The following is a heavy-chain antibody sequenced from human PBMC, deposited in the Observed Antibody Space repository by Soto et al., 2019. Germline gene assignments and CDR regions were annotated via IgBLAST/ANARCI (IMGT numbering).Heavy chain of an antibody. CDR1: GYTFTSYA. CDR3: ARGAEGSYYYGMDV. J-gene: IGHJ6*02. Sequence: ASVKVSCKASGYTFTSYAMHWVRQAPGQRLEWMGWINAGNGNTKYSQKFQGRVTITRDTSASTAYMELSSLRSEDTAVYYCARGAEGSYYYGMDVWGQGTTVTVSS. CDR2: INAGNGNT. V-gene: IGHV1-3*01.